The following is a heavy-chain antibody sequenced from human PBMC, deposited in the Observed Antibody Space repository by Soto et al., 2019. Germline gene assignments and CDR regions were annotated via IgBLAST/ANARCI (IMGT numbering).Heavy chain of an antibody. V-gene: IGHV1-24*01. J-gene: IGHJ5*02. CDR3: ATFIVRPLGGWFDP. CDR1: GYTLTDLS. Sequence: QVQLVQSGAEVKKPGASVKVSCKVSGYTLTDLSMHWVRQPPGEGLEWMGGSDPEDGETIYAQKFQGRVTMTEDTSTDTAYMELITLRPEDTALYYCATFIVRPLGGWFDPWGQGTLVTVSS. D-gene: IGHD3-16*01. CDR2: SDPEDGET.